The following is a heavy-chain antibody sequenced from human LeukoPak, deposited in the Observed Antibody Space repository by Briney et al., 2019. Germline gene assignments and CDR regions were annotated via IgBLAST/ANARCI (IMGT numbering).Heavy chain of an antibody. J-gene: IGHJ3*02. D-gene: IGHD4-23*01. CDR1: GFSFSSYA. V-gene: IGHV3-23*01. CDR3: AKDSKKLSPRVFDI. CDR2: ISGSGGST. Sequence: GGSLRLSCAASGFSFSSYAMSWVRQAPGKGLEGGSAISGSGGSTYYADSVKGRFTISRGNSKNTVYLQMSSLRAEDTAVYYCAKDSKKLSPRVFDIWGQGTMVTVSS.